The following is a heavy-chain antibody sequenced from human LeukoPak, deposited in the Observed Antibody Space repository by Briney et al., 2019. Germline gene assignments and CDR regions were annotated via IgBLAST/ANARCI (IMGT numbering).Heavy chain of an antibody. V-gene: IGHV3-72*01. J-gene: IGHJ4*02. CDR3: ARVRSGSLDY. CDR2: TRNKANSYTT. D-gene: IGHD1-26*01. CDR1: GFSFSDHY. Sequence: GGSLRLSCAASGFSFSDHYMDWVRQAPGKGLEWVGRTRNKANSYTTEYAASVKGRFTISRDDSKSSLYLQMNSLKTEDTAVYYCARVRSGSLDYWGQGTLVIVSS.